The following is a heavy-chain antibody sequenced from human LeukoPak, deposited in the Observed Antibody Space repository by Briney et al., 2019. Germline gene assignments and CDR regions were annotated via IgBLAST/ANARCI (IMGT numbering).Heavy chain of an antibody. V-gene: IGHV3-11*01. CDR2: ISSSGSTI. Sequence: PGGSLRLSCAASGFTFSSYWMSWIRQAPGRGLEWVSYISSSGSTIYYADSVKGRFTISRDNAKNSLYLQMNSLRAEDTAVYYCARDGETSMVINYYYYMDVWGKGTTVTISS. CDR3: ARDGETSMVINYYYYMDV. D-gene: IGHD3-22*01. J-gene: IGHJ6*03. CDR1: GFTFSSYW.